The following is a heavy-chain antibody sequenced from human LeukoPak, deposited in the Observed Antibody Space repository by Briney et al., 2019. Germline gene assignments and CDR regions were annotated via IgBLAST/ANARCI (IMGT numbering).Heavy chain of an antibody. CDR3: ARNDYGDYALFG. Sequence: SVKVSCKASGGTFSSYAISWVRQAPGQGLEWMGGIIPIFGTANYAQKFQGRVTITTDESTSTAYMELSSLSSEDTAVYYCARNDYGDYALFGRGQGTLVTVSS. J-gene: IGHJ4*02. D-gene: IGHD4-17*01. CDR2: IIPIFGTA. CDR1: GGTFSSYA. V-gene: IGHV1-69*05.